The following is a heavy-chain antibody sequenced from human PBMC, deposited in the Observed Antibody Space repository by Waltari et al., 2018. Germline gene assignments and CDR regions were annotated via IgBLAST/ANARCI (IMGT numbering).Heavy chain of an antibody. J-gene: IGHJ4*02. CDR2: IYHSGST. CDR3: ARRPYSSGWGY. CDR1: GYSISSGYY. V-gene: IGHV4-38-2*01. D-gene: IGHD6-19*01. Sequence: QVQLQESGPGLVKPSETLSLTCAVSGYSISSGYYWGWIRQPPGKGLEWIGSIYHSGSTYYNPSLKSRVTISVDTSKNQFSLKLSSVTAADTAVYYCARRPYSSGWGYWGQGTLVTVSS.